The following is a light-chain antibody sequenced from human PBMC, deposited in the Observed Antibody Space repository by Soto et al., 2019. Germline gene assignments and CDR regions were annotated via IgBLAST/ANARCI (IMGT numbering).Light chain of an antibody. J-gene: IGLJ3*02. CDR1: SSDVGGYNY. V-gene: IGLV2-14*03. Sequence: QSALTQPASVSGSPGQSITISCTGTSSDVGGYNYVSWYQQHPGKAPKLMIYDVSNRPSGVSNRFSGSKSGNTASLTISGLQAEDEADYYCSSHTSSNTRVFGGGTKL. CDR2: DVS. CDR3: SSHTSSNTRV.